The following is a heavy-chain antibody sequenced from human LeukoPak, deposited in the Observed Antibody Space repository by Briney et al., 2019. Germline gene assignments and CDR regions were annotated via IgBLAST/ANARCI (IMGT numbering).Heavy chain of an antibody. D-gene: IGHD2-15*01. J-gene: IGHJ4*02. V-gene: IGHV3-9*01. CDR3: AKDTSSGALN. Sequence: PGGSLRLSCAASGFTFSSYEMNWVRQAPGKGLEWVSGISWNSGSVGYADSVKGRFTISRDNAKNSLYLQMNSLRAEDTALYYCAKDTSSGALNWGQGTLVTVSS. CDR1: GFTFSSYE. CDR2: ISWNSGSV.